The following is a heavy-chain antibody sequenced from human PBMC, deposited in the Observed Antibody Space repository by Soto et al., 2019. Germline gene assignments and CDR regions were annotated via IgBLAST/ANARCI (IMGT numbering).Heavy chain of an antibody. J-gene: IGHJ6*02. CDR3: ANGVPYGDYRTANLGYYYGMDV. Sequence: GGSLRLSCAASGFTFSSYAMSWVRQAPGKGLGWVSAISGSGGSTYYADSVKGRFTISRDNSKNTLYLQMNSLRAEDTAVYYCANGVPYGDYRTANLGYYYGMDVWGQGTTVTVSS. CDR1: GFTFSSYA. CDR2: ISGSGGST. D-gene: IGHD4-17*01. V-gene: IGHV3-23*01.